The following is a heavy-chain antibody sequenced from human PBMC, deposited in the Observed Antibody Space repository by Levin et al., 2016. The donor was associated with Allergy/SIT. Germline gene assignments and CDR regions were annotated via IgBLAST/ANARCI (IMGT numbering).Heavy chain of an antibody. CDR3: ASEVRGSPYTAYYIEF. CDR2: ISHSGADT. CDR1: GIIFNSYA. Sequence: GGSLRLSCAASGIIFNSYAMTWVRQPPGKGLEWVATISHSGADTYYADSVKGRFTVSRDNSVNTVSLEMNSLRDEDTAIYYCASEVRGSPYTAYYIEFWGQGISVTVSS. D-gene: IGHD3-10*01. V-gene: IGHV3-23*01. J-gene: IGHJ4*02.